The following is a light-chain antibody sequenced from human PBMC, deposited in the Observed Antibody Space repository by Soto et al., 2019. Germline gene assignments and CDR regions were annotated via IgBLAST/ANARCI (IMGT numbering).Light chain of an antibody. J-gene: IGKJ2*01. V-gene: IGKV3-20*01. CDR1: QSVSSSY. CDR2: GVS. Sequence: EIVLTQSPGTLSLSPGERATLSCRASQSVSSSYLAWYQQKPGQAPRLLIYGVSSRATGIPDRFSGSGSGTDFTLIISRLETEDFAVYYCQQHGSSPVTFGQGTKLEIK. CDR3: QQHGSSPVT.